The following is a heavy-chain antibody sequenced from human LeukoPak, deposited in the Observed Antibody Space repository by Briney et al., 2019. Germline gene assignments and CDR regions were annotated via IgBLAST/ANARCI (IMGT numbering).Heavy chain of an antibody. Sequence: SETLSPTCTVSGGSISSGDYYWSWIRQPPGKGLEWIGYIYYSGSTYYNPSLKSRVTISVDTSKNQFSLKLSSVTAADTAVYYCARWPLRGFDLRDYWGQGTLVTVSS. V-gene: IGHV4-30-4*01. J-gene: IGHJ4*02. CDR2: IYYSGST. CDR3: ARWPLRGFDLRDY. CDR1: GGSISSGDYY. D-gene: IGHD3-9*01.